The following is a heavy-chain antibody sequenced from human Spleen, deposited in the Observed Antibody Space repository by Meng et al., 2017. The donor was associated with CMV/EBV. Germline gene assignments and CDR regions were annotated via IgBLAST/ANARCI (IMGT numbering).Heavy chain of an antibody. CDR3: ARAGLGYCSVTSCYNDY. V-gene: IGHV3-74*01. Sequence: GESLKISCAASGFTFSSYWMHWVRQAPGKGLVWVSRINSDGSSTSYADPVKGRFTISRDNAKNSLFLQMSSLRAEDTAMYYCARAGLGYCSVTSCYNDYWGQGTLVTVSS. D-gene: IGHD2-2*02. CDR2: INSDGSST. CDR1: GFTFSSYW. J-gene: IGHJ4*02.